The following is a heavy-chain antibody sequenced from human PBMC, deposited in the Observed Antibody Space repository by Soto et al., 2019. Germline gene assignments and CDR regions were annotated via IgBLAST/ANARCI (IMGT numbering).Heavy chain of an antibody. CDR3: ARSPFPAGNADY. J-gene: IGHJ4*02. D-gene: IGHD6-13*01. V-gene: IGHV3-23*01. CDR1: GFTFSSYA. CDR2: ISGSGGST. Sequence: SLRLSCAVSGFTFSSYAMSWVRQAPGKGLEWVSAISGSGGSTYYADSVKGRFTISRDNSKNTLYLQMNSLRAEDTAVYYCARSPFPAGNADYWGQGTLVTVSS.